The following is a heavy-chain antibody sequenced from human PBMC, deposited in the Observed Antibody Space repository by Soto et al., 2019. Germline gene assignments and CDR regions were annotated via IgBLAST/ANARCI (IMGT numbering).Heavy chain of an antibody. Sequence: EVQLVESGGGLVQHGGSLRLSCAVSGFTFSGYSFNWVRQAPGRGLEWVSVIGSTGSVTHYADSVMGRFTISRDNARNSLYLQMDSLRADDTAVYRCARARPTSGPAYGLDIWGQGTVVTVSS. V-gene: IGHV3-48*04. CDR2: IGSTGSVT. CDR3: ARARPTSGPAYGLDI. J-gene: IGHJ3*02. D-gene: IGHD4-17*01. CDR1: GFTFSGYS.